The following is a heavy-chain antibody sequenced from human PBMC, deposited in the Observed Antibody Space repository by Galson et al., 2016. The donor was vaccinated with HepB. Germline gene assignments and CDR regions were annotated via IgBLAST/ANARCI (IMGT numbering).Heavy chain of an antibody. V-gene: IGHV1-69*13. CDR2: IIPRFGIG. J-gene: IGHJ6*02. CDR1: GGSFSSDA. D-gene: IGHD3-22*01. CDR3: ARLVPYNSSWYSYYYYGMDV. Sequence: SVKVSCKASGGSFSSDAISWVRQAPGQGLEWMGGIIPRFGIGNSAPRFQGRVTITADESTSTAYMELSSLRTEDTALYYCARLVPYNSSWYSYYYYGMDVWGQGTTVTVSS.